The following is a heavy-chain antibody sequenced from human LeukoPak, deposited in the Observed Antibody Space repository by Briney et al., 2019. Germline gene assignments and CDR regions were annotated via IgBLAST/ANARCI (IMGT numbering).Heavy chain of an antibody. CDR1: GFTFSTYA. J-gene: IGHJ4*02. V-gene: IGHV3-21*01. Sequence: GGSLRHSCAASGFTFSTYAMHWVRQAPGKGLEWVSCISFCSSYIYYADSVKGRFTISRDNAENSLHLQMNSLSAEDTAVYYCARERRDRSGRYLGLDQWGQGILVTVSS. CDR2: ISFCSSYI. CDR3: ARERRDRSGRYLGLDQ. D-gene: IGHD1-26*01.